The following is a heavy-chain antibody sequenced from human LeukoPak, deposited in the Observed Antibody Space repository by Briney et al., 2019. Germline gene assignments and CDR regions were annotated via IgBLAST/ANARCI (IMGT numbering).Heavy chain of an antibody. V-gene: IGHV4-59*01. CDR3: ARDLVDCSGGSCSYYFDY. J-gene: IGHJ4*02. CDR2: IYYSGST. D-gene: IGHD2-15*01. Sequence: SETLSLTCTVSGGSISSYYWSWIRQPPGKGLEWIGYIYYSGSTNYNPSLKSRVTISVDTSKNQFSLKLSPVTAADTAVYYCARDLVDCSGGSCSYYFDYWGQGTLVTVSS. CDR1: GGSISSYY.